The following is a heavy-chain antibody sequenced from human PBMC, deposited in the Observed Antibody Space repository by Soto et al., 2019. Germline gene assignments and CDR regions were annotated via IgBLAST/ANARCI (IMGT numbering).Heavy chain of an antibody. CDR3: AKDKLSGWPGEEPNWFDP. Sequence: GGSLRLSCAASGFTFSSYAMSWVRQAPGKGLEWVSAISGSGGSTYYADSVKGRFTISRDNSKNTLYLQMNSLRAEDTAVYYCAKDKLSGWPGEEPNWFDPWGQGTLVTVSS. CDR1: GFTFSSYA. CDR2: ISGSGGST. J-gene: IGHJ5*02. V-gene: IGHV3-23*01. D-gene: IGHD6-19*01.